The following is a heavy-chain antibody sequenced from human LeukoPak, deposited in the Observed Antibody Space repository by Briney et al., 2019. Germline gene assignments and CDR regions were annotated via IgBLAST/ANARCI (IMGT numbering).Heavy chain of an antibody. V-gene: IGHV1-8*01. D-gene: IGHD6-6*01. CDR2: MNPNSGNT. J-gene: IGHJ6*03. CDR3: ARGEQLVDYYYMDV. Sequence: VASVKVSCKASAYTFTTYDINWVRQATGQGLEWMGWMNPNSGNTGYTQKFQGRVTMTRDTSISTAYMELSRLRSDDTAVYYCARGEQLVDYYYMDVWGKGTTVTVSS. CDR1: AYTFTTYD.